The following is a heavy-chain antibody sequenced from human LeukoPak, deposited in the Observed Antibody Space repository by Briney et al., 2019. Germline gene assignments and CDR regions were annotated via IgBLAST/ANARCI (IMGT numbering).Heavy chain of an antibody. CDR2: ISAYSGNT. CDR3: ARDRRSSGPNDY. CDR1: GYTFTKEA. Sequence: ASVKVSCKAFGYTFTKEAISWVRQAPGQGLEWMGWISAYSGNTNYAQKLQGRVTMTTDTSTSTAYMELRSLRSDDTAVYYCARDRRSSGPNDYWGQGTLVTVSS. V-gene: IGHV1-18*01. J-gene: IGHJ4*02. D-gene: IGHD6-19*01.